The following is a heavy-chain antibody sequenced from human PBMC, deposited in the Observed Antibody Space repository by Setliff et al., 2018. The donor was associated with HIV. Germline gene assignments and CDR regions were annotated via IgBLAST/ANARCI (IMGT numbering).Heavy chain of an antibody. CDR1: GFTFSSSA. CDR2: IVVDSGDT. CDR3: ATAGEMATIGYSYYYMGV. J-gene: IGHJ6*03. D-gene: IGHD3-10*01. Sequence: SVKVSCRASGFTFSSSAIHWVRQARGQRLEWIGWIVVDSGDTNYAQKFQGRVTITADESRTTAYLDLNSLRSEDTAVYYCATAGEMATIGYSYYYMGVWGKGTTVTVSS. V-gene: IGHV1-58*02.